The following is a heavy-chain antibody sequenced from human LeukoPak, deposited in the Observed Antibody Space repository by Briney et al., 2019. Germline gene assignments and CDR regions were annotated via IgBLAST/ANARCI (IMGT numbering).Heavy chain of an antibody. Sequence: GGSLRLSCAASGFTFSSYAMHWVRQTPGEALEWVAVISYDGSQKYYADSVKGRFTVSRDNSKNTVYLRMNSLRREDTAVYYCARDGGRWLPHEYWGQGTLVTVSS. CDR2: ISYDGSQK. CDR3: ARDGGRWLPHEY. V-gene: IGHV3-30*04. D-gene: IGHD4-23*01. CDR1: GFTFSSYA. J-gene: IGHJ4*02.